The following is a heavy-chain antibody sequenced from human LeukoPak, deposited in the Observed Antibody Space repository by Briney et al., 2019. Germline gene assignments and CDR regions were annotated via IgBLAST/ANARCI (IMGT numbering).Heavy chain of an antibody. V-gene: IGHV3-23*01. D-gene: IGHD6-6*01. CDR3: AKDREYSSSPSYFDY. J-gene: IGHJ4*02. CDR2: ISGSGGST. Sequence: GGSLRLSCAASGFTFSSYAMSWVRQAPGKGLEWVSAISGSGGSTYYADSVKGRFTISRDNSKNTLYLQMNSLRAEDTAVYYCAKDREYSSSPSYFDYWGRGTLVTVSS. CDR1: GFTFSSYA.